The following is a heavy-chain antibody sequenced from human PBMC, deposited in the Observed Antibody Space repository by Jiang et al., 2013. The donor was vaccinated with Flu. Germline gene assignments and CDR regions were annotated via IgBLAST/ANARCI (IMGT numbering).Heavy chain of an antibody. D-gene: IGHD2-15*01. CDR1: GGSISSSTYY. J-gene: IGHJ4*02. CDR3: ARQHCSGGSCYSTWYC. CDR2: IDYSGST. Sequence: GSGLVKPSETLSLTCTVSGGSISSSTYYWGWIRQPPGKGLEWIGSIDYSGSTYYNPPLKSRVTISVDTSKNQFSLKLSSVTAADTAVYYCARQHCSGGSCYSTWYCWGQGTPGHRLL. V-gene: IGHV4-39*07.